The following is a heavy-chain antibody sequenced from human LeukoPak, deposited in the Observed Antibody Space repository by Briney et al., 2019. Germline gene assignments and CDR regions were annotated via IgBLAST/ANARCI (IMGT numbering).Heavy chain of an antibody. CDR1: GFTFSSYS. CDR2: ISSSSSYI. J-gene: IGHJ4*02. V-gene: IGHV3-21*01. CDR3: ARDFPFYYYGSGSYYNAIDY. Sequence: GALRLSCAASGFTFSSYSMNWVRQAPGKGLEWVSSISSSSSYIYYADSVKGRFTISRDNAKNSLYLQMNSLRAEDTAVYYCARDFPFYYYGSGSYYNAIDYWGQGTLVTVSS. D-gene: IGHD3-10*01.